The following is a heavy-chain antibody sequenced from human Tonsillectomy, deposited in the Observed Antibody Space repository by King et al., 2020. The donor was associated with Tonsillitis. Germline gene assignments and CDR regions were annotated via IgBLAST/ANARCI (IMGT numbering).Heavy chain of an antibody. CDR3: ARVTIFGVATPPYYYYYMDV. CDR2: IYYSGST. V-gene: IGHV4-59*01. D-gene: IGHD3-3*01. Sequence: QVQLQESGPGLVKPSETLSLTCTVSGGSISSYYWSWIRQPPGKGLEWIGNIYYSGSTNYNPSLKSRVTISVDTAKNQFSLKLSSVTAADTAVYYCARVTIFGVATPPYYYYYMDVWGKGTTVTVSS. CDR1: GGSISSYY. J-gene: IGHJ6*03.